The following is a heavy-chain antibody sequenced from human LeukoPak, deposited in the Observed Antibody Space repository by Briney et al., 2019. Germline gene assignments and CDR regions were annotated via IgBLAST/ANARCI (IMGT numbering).Heavy chain of an antibody. CDR1: GYTFTSYW. D-gene: IGHD6-19*01. CDR2: IYPGDSDT. CDR3: ARRGSGWYVDY. Sequence: GESLKISCKGSGYTFTSYWIGWVRQMPGKGLEWMGIIYPGDSDTRYSPSFQGQVSISVDKSISTAYLQWTSLKASDTAMYYCARRGSGWYVDYWGQGTLVTVSS. V-gene: IGHV5-51*01. J-gene: IGHJ4*02.